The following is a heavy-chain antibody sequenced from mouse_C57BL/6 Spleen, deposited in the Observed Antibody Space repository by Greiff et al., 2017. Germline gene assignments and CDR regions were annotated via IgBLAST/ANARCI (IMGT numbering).Heavy chain of an antibody. D-gene: IGHD2-1*01. CDR2: IYPSDSET. CDR3: ARQDYGNYVAY. J-gene: IGHJ3*01. V-gene: IGHV1-61*01. CDR1: GYTFTSYW. Sequence: QVQLQQSGAELVRPGSSVKLSCKASGYTFTSYWMDWVKQRPGQGLEWIGNIYPSDSETHYNQKFKDKATLTVDKSSSTAYMQLSSLTSEDSAVYYCARQDYGNYVAYWGQGTLVTVSA.